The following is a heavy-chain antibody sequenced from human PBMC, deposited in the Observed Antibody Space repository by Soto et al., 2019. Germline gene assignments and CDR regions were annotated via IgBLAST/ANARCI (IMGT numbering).Heavy chain of an antibody. CDR2: ILPDDADT. V-gene: IGHV5-51*01. CDR1: GYSFTSYW. D-gene: IGHD2-2*01. Sequence: GESLKISCKASGYSFTSYWIGWVRQTPGKGLEWMGIILPDDADTRYSPSFEGHVTISADRSTNTAFLHLRSLEASDTATYFCARHKGYCSSNSCYGMDVWGQGATVTVSS. J-gene: IGHJ6*02. CDR3: ARHKGYCSSNSCYGMDV.